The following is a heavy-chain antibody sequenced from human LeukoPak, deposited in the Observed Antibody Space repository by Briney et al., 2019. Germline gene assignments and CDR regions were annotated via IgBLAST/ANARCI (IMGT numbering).Heavy chain of an antibody. Sequence: KPSETLSLTCTVSGYSISSGYYWGWIRQPPGKGLEWIGSIYHSGSTYYNPSLKSRVTISVDTSKNQFSLKLSSVTAADTAVYYCARAGYYDSSGYYYGYYYYMDVWGKGTTVTISS. D-gene: IGHD3-22*01. CDR1: GYSISSGYY. J-gene: IGHJ6*03. V-gene: IGHV4-38-2*02. CDR3: ARAGYYDSSGYYYGYYYYMDV. CDR2: IYHSGST.